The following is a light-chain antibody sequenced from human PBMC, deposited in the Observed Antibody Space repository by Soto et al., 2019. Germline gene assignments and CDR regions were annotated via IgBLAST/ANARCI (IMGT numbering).Light chain of an antibody. CDR3: QVWDSSSDHPGYV. V-gene: IGLV3-21*02. CDR2: DDS. CDR1: NIGSKS. J-gene: IGLJ1*01. Sequence: SYELTQPPSVSVAPGQTARITCGGNNIGSKSVHWYQQKPGQAPVLVVYDDSDWPSGIPERFSGSNSGNTATLTISRVEAGDEADYYCQVWDSSSDHPGYVFGTGTKLTVL.